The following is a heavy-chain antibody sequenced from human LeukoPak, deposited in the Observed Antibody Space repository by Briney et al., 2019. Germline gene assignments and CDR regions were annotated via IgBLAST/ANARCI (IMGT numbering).Heavy chain of an antibody. CDR2: INPNSGGT. J-gene: IGHJ4*02. V-gene: IGHV1-2*02. Sequence: ASVKVSCKASGYTFTGYYMHWVLQAPGQGLEWMGWINPNSGGTNYAQKFQGRVTMTRDTSISTAYMELSRLRSDDTAVYYCAREITISGTCHYWGQGTLVTVSS. D-gene: IGHD3-9*01. CDR3: AREITISGTCHY. CDR1: GYTFTGYY.